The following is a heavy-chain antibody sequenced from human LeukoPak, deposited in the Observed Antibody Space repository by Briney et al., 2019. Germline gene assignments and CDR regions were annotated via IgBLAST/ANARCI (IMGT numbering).Heavy chain of an antibody. V-gene: IGHV6-1*01. J-gene: IGHJ4*02. D-gene: IGHD1-26*01. CDR1: GDSVTSNNAA. Sequence: SQTLSLTCAISGDSVTSNNAAWNWIRQSPSRGLEWLGRTYYRSKWHNDYAISLTSRITVNPDTSRNQFSLQLTSVTPEDTAVYFCARGGGYSFDFWGLGTLVTVSS. CDR2: TYYRSKWHN. CDR3: ARGGGYSFDF.